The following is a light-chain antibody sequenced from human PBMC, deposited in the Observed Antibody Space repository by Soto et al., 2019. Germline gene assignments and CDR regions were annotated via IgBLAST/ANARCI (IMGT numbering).Light chain of an antibody. J-gene: IGKJ1*01. CDR3: QHYNNWPPWT. V-gene: IGKV3-15*01. CDR2: GAS. Sequence: EIVMMQSPATPSASPGERAPPSCRASQIIANNLAWYQQKPGQAPRLLIYGASTRAPGIPARFSGSGSGTEFTLTISSLQSEDFAIYYCQHYNNWPPWTFGQGTKVDIK. CDR1: QIIANN.